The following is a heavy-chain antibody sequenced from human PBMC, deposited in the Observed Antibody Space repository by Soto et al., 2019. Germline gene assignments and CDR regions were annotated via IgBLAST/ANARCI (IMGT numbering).Heavy chain of an antibody. CDR2: IYYSGST. Sequence: PSETLSLTCTVSGGSISSYYWSWIRQPPGKGLEWIGYIYYSGSTNYNPSLKSRVTISVDTSKNHFSLKLSFVTAADTAVYYCARVREVLLWFGELFRTDDYYYYMDVWGKGTTLTVSS. CDR1: GGSISSYY. CDR3: ARVREVLLWFGELFRTDDYYYYMDV. D-gene: IGHD3-10*01. J-gene: IGHJ6*03. V-gene: IGHV4-59*08.